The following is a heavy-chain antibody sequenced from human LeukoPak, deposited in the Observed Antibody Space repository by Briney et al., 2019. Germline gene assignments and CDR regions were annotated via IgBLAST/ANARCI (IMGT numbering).Heavy chain of an antibody. Sequence: SQTLSLTCTVSGGSISSGSYYWSWIRQPAGKGLEWIGRIYTSGSTNYNPSLKSRVTISVDTSKNQFSLKLSSVTAADTAVYYCAREGSDWNRNYYYYYYMDVWGKGTTVTVSS. CDR3: AREGSDWNRNYYYYYYMDV. D-gene: IGHD1-1*01. J-gene: IGHJ6*03. CDR1: GGSISSGSYY. V-gene: IGHV4-61*02. CDR2: IYTSGST.